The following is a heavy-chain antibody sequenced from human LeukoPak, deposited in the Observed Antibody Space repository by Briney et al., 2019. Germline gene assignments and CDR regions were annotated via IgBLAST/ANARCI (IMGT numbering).Heavy chain of an antibody. Sequence: ASVKVSCKASGYTFRNYGTTWVRQAPGQALEWMGWISPYNGNTRYAQKVQGSVTMTTDTSTSTAYMELRSLRSDDTAVYYCTRGGSSGPEGWFDPWAQGTLVTVSS. CDR2: ISPYNGNT. J-gene: IGHJ5*02. D-gene: IGHD6-19*01. CDR3: TRGGSSGPEGWFDP. V-gene: IGHV1-18*01. CDR1: GYTFRNYG.